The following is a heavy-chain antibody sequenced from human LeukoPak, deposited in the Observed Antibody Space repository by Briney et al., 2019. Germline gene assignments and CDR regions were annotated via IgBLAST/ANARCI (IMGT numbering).Heavy chain of an antibody. J-gene: IGHJ4*02. CDR2: ISGRSSYI. CDR1: GFTFSSYT. Sequence: PGGSLRLSCAAAGFTFSSYTMNWVRQAPGKGLEWVSSISGRSSYIYYADSVKGRFTISGDNAKNSLHLQMNSLRAEDTAVYYCARDIYGGNWPNDYWGQGTLVTVSS. V-gene: IGHV3-21*01. D-gene: IGHD4-23*01. CDR3: ARDIYGGNWPNDY.